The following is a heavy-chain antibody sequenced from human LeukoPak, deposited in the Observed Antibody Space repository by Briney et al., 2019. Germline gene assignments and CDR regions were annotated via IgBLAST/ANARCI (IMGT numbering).Heavy chain of an antibody. J-gene: IGHJ4*02. CDR1: GFTFSSYG. CDR3: AKDVEDSSGWYVGY. CDR2: ISGSGGST. Sequence: PGGSLRLSCAASGFTFSSYGMSWVRQAPGEGLEWVSAISGSGGSTYYADSVKGRFTISRDNSKNTLYLQMSSLRAEDTAVYYCAKDVEDSSGWYVGYWGQGTLVTVSS. V-gene: IGHV3-23*01. D-gene: IGHD6-19*01.